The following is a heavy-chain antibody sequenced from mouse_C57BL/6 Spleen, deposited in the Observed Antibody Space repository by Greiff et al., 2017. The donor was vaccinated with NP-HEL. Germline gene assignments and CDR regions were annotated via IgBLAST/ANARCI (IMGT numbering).Heavy chain of an antibody. V-gene: IGHV2-3*01. CDR3: AAYSNHYAMDY. D-gene: IGHD2-5*01. CDR2: LWGDGST. CDR1: GFSLTSYG. J-gene: IGHJ4*01. Sequence: VQGVESGPGLVAPSQSLSITCTVSGFSLTSYGVSWVRQPPGKGLEWLGVLWGDGSTNYHSALISRLSISKDNSKSQVFLKLNSLQTDDTATYYCAAYSNHYAMDYWGQGTSVTVSS.